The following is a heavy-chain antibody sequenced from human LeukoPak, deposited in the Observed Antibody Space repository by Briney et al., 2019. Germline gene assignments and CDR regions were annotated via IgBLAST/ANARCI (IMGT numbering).Heavy chain of an antibody. J-gene: IGHJ4*02. V-gene: IGHV4-38-2*02. D-gene: IGHD3-22*01. CDR2: IYHSGST. Sequence: SETLSLTCTVSAYSISSGYYWGWIRQPPGQGLEWIGSIYHSGSTYYNPSLKSRVTISVDTSKNQFSLKLSSVTAADTAVYYCARDGRYYYDSSGYYDCFDYWGQGTLVTVSS. CDR1: AYSISSGYY. CDR3: ARDGRYYYDSSGYYDCFDY.